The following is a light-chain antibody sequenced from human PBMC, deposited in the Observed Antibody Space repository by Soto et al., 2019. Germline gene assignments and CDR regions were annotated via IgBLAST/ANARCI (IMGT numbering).Light chain of an antibody. CDR2: DVS. J-gene: IGLJ3*02. CDR1: SSDVGGSNF. Sequence: QSALTQPRSVSGSPGQSVTISCTGTSSDVGGSNFVSWYQQHAGKAPKLVIYDVSKRPSGVPDRFCGSKSGNAASLTISGLQVEDEAAYYCCLYAGNSLGVFGGGTKLTVL. CDR3: CLYAGNSLGV. V-gene: IGLV2-11*01.